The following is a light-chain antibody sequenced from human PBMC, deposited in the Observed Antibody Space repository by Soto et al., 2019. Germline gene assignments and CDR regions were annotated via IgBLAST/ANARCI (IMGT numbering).Light chain of an antibody. CDR2: AAS. CDR1: QGIAPY. V-gene: IGKV1-27*01. CDR3: QEYNSAPLT. J-gene: IGKJ4*01. Sequence: DVQMTQSPSSLSASVGDRVTITCRASQGIAPYLAWFQQKPGKVPKLLIYAASTLQSGVPSRFSGSGSGTDFTLTISSLQPVDVATYYCQEYNSAPLTFGGGTKVEIK.